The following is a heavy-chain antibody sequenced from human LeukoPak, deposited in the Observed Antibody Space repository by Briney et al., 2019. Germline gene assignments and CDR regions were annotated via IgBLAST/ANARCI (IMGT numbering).Heavy chain of an antibody. CDR3: ARDRYGDYFGY. CDR1: GFTVSTNY. V-gene: IGHV3-66*01. D-gene: IGHD4-17*01. CDR2: IYSGGST. Sequence: GGSLRLSCAASGFTVSTNYMSWVRQAPGKGLEWVSVIYSGGSTDYADSVKGRFTISRDNSKNTLYLQMNSLRAEDTAVYYCARDRYGDYFGYWGQGTRVTVSS. J-gene: IGHJ4*02.